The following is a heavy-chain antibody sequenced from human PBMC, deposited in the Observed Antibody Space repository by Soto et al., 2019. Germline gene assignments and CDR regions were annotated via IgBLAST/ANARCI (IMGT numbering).Heavy chain of an antibody. J-gene: IGHJ6*03. CDR1: GYTFTSYD. CDR3: ARVPFITMSRSSFYCRYMDF. Sequence: QVQVVQSGAEVKKPGASVKVSCKASGYTFTSYDVTWVRQAPGQGLEWMGWMNPNSGNTAYAQKFQGRVTMTRDTSISKAYMELSSLPTDDTAVYYCARVPFITMSRSSFYCRYMDFWGKGTTVNVSS. V-gene: IGHV1-8*01. D-gene: IGHD3-10*02. CDR2: MNPNSGNT.